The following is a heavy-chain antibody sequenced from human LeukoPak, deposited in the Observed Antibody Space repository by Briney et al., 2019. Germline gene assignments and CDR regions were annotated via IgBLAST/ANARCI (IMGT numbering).Heavy chain of an antibody. CDR2: INPNSGCT. Sequence: GASVKVSCKASGYTFIGYYMHWVRQAPGQGLEWMGWINPNSGCTNYAQKFQGRVTMTRDTSISTVYMELSRLRSDDTAVYYCARDSCSSTSCLSIDDYWGQGTLVTVSS. CDR1: GYTFIGYY. CDR3: ARDSCSSTSCLSIDDY. D-gene: IGHD2-2*01. J-gene: IGHJ4*02. V-gene: IGHV1-2*02.